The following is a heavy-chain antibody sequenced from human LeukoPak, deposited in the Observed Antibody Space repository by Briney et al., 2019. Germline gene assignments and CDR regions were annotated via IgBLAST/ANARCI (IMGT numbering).Heavy chain of an antibody. CDR1: GFTFSSYE. CDR3: AKTPGSGWQYYYYYYMDV. Sequence: GGSLRLSCAASGFTFSSYEMNWVRQAPGKGLEGVSYISSSGSTIYYADSVKGRFTISRDNSKNTLFLQMNSLRAEDTAVYYCAKTPGSGWQYYYYYYMDVWGKGTTVTVSS. J-gene: IGHJ6*03. CDR2: ISSSGSTI. V-gene: IGHV3-48*03. D-gene: IGHD6-19*01.